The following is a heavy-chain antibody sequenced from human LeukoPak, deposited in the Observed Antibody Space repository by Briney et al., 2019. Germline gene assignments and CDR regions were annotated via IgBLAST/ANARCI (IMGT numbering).Heavy chain of an antibody. D-gene: IGHD2-8*01. J-gene: IGHJ4*02. CDR2: INAGNGNT. Sequence: ASVKVSCKASGYTFTSYAMHWVRQAPGQRLEWMGWINAGNGNTKYSQKFQGRVTMTRNTSISTAYMELSSLRSEDTAVYYCARDLGYCTNGVCHTRFDYWGQGTLVAVSS. V-gene: IGHV1-3*01. CDR1: GYTFTSYA. CDR3: ARDLGYCTNGVCHTRFDY.